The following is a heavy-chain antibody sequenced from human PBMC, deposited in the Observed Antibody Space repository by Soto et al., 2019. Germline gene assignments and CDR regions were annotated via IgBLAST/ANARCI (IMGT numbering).Heavy chain of an antibody. V-gene: IGHV4-39*01. CDR2: IYYSGST. D-gene: IGHD3-3*01. Sequence: PSETLSLTCTVSGGSISSSSYCWGWIRQPPGKGLEWIGSIYYSGSTYYNPSLKSRVTISVDTSKNQFSLKLSSVTAADTAVYYCASGSGGTYDFLSGYYPRGLIGMDVWGQGTTVTVSS. J-gene: IGHJ6*02. CDR3: ASGSGGTYDFLSGYYPRGLIGMDV. CDR1: GGSISSSSYC.